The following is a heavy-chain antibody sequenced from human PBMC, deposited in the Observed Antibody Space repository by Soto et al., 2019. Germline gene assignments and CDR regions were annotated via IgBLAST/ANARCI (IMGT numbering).Heavy chain of an antibody. CDR2: ISSSGTII. Sequence: GGSLRLSXAASGFTFSSYEMNWVRQAPGKGLEWVSYISSSGTIIYYGDSVKGRFTISRDNAKNSLHLQMNSLRAEDTAVYYCAANYYDSSGYYYFDYWGQGTLVTVSS. V-gene: IGHV3-48*03. CDR1: GFTFSSYE. CDR3: AANYYDSSGYYYFDY. J-gene: IGHJ4*02. D-gene: IGHD3-22*01.